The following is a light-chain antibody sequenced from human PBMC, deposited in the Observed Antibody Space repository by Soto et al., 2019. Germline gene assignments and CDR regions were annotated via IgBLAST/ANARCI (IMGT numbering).Light chain of an antibody. Sequence: DIPMTQSPSTLSASVGDRVTITCRASQSINTWLAWYQKKPGKAPKSLIYDASILEGGVPSRFSGSGSGTEFTLTISSLQPDDFETYYCQQYNAHFGQGTKLEIK. CDR2: DAS. V-gene: IGKV1-5*01. CDR1: QSINTW. J-gene: IGKJ2*01. CDR3: QQYNAH.